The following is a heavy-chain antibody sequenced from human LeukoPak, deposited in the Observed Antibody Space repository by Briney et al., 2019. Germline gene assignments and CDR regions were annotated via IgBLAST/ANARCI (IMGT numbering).Heavy chain of an antibody. J-gene: IGHJ4*02. CDR2: IYYSGST. Sequence: SETLSLTCTVSGGSISSGDYYWSWIRQPPGEGLEWIGYIYYSGSTYYNPSLKSRVTISVDTSKNQFSLKLSSVTAADTAVYYCARAVNYYDSSGYYRYFDYWGQGTLVTVSS. CDR1: GGSISSGDYY. V-gene: IGHV4-30-4*08. D-gene: IGHD3-22*01. CDR3: ARAVNYYDSSGYYRYFDY.